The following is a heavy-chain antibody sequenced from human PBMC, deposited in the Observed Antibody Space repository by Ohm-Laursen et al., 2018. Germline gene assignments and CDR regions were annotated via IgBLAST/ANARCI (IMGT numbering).Heavy chain of an antibody. CDR3: ARGFVGYSYGFDY. J-gene: IGHJ4*02. D-gene: IGHD5-18*01. CDR2: INHSGST. Sequence: PGTLSLTCAVYGGSFSGYYWSWIRQPPGKGLEWIGEINHSGSTNYNPSLKSRVTISVDTSKNQFSLKLSSVTAADTAVYYCARGFVGYSYGFDYWGQGTLVTVSS. V-gene: IGHV4-34*01. CDR1: GGSFSGYY.